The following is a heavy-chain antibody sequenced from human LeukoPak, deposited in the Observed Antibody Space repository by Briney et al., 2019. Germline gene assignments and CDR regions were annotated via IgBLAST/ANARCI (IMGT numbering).Heavy chain of an antibody. CDR3: ARDGSEGYSGYGDNWFDP. Sequence: SETLSLTCAVYGGSFSGYYWSWIRQPPGKGLEWIGEINHSGSTNYNPSLKSRVTISVDTSKNQFSLKLSSVTAADTAVYYCARDGSEGYSGYGDNWFDPWGQGTLVTVSS. J-gene: IGHJ5*02. D-gene: IGHD5-12*01. V-gene: IGHV4-34*01. CDR2: INHSGST. CDR1: GGSFSGYY.